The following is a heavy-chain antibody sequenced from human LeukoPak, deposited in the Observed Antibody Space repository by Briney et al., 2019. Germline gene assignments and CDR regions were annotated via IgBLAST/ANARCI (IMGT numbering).Heavy chain of an antibody. CDR1: GFTFNNYW. Sequence: GGSLRLSCAASGFTFNNYWMSWDRQAPGKGLEWAANINQDGSEKYYVDSVKGRFIISRDNAKNSLDLQMNSLRVEDTAVYYCARASTSSSSDKSVGYWGQGTLVTVSS. D-gene: IGHD6-6*01. J-gene: IGHJ4*02. V-gene: IGHV3-7*01. CDR2: INQDGSEK. CDR3: ARASTSSSSDKSVGY.